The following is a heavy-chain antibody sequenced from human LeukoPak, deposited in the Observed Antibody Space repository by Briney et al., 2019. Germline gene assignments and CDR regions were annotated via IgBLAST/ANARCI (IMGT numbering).Heavy chain of an antibody. CDR2: ISYDGREK. J-gene: IGHJ6*02. CDR1: GFTFSAYG. Sequence: GGSLRLSCAASGFTFSAYGMHWARQAPGKGLEWVAIISYDGREKYYADSVKGRFTISRNSSISTVHLQMNSLGLEDTAVYYCAKSFAVTTHSYYGIDVWAKGPRSPSP. V-gene: IGHV3-30*18. CDR3: AKSFAVTTHSYYGIDV. D-gene: IGHD4-17*01.